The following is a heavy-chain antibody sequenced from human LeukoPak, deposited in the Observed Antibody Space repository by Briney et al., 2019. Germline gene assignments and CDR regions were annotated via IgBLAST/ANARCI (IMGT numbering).Heavy chain of an antibody. J-gene: IGHJ3*02. CDR3: AKDGYCSAGSCFSANDAFDI. Sequence: GGSLRLSCAVSTFTFSGHAMHWVRQAPGKGLEWVALISHDGSTKYQADSVKGRFTISRDNSKNSLYLQMNSLRAEDTAVYYCAKDGYCSAGSCFSANDAFDIWGQGTMVTVSS. CDR2: ISHDGSTK. D-gene: IGHD2-15*01. V-gene: IGHV3-30-3*01. CDR1: TFTFSGHA.